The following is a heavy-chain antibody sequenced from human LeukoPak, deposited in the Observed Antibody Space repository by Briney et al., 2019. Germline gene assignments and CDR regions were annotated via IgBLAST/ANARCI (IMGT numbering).Heavy chain of an antibody. J-gene: IGHJ4*02. D-gene: IGHD3-22*01. CDR1: GFTFSSYE. CDR3: ARASREPHVTHYYDSSGYDY. V-gene: IGHV3-48*03. Sequence: QTGGSLRLSCAASGFTFSSYEMNWVRQAPGKGLEWVSYISSSGSTIYYADSVKGRFTISRDNAKNSLYLQMNSLRAEDTAVYYCARASREPHVTHYYDSSGYDYWGQGTLVTVSS. CDR2: ISSSGSTI.